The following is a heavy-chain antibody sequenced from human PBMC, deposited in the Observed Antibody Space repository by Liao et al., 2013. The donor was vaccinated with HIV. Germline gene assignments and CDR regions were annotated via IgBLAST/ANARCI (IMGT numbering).Heavy chain of an antibody. CDR3: ARGGFDGWLSKYFFDY. D-gene: IGHD3-22*01. J-gene: IGHJ4*02. CDR2: IRHRGGT. CDR1: GGAFSDYY. Sequence: HVQLRQSGAGLLRPSETLSLSCAVYGGAFSDYYWTWIRQSPGKGLEWIGEIRHRGGTNYSPSLQSRVTISLDTSKNQVLLKLSSVTAADTAVYFCARGGFDGWLSKYFFDYWGQGTLVTVPS. V-gene: IGHV4-34*02.